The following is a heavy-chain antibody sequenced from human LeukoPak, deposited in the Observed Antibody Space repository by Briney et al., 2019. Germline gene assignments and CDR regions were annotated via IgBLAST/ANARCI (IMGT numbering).Heavy chain of an antibody. CDR3: AREEATITWGYYFDY. Sequence: PGGSLRLSCAASGFTFSSYAMHWVRQAPGKGLEWVAVISYDGSNKYYADSVKGRFTISRDNSKNTLYLQMNSLRAEDTAVYYCAREEATITWGYYFDYWGQGTLVTVSS. V-gene: IGHV3-30*04. CDR1: GFTFSSYA. D-gene: IGHD5-24*01. J-gene: IGHJ4*02. CDR2: ISYDGSNK.